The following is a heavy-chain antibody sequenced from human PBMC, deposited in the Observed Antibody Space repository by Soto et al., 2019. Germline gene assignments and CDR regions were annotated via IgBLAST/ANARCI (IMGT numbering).Heavy chain of an antibody. J-gene: IGHJ4*02. CDR2: IWYDGSNK. V-gene: IGHV3-33*01. CDR3: ARELAAVAGTTAGFDY. D-gene: IGHD6-19*01. Sequence: GGSLRLSCAASGFTFSSYGMHWVRQAPGKGLEWVAVIWYDGSNKYYADSVKGRFTISRDNSKNTLYLQMNSLRAEDTAVYYCARELAAVAGTTAGFDYWGQGSLVTVSS. CDR1: GFTFSSYG.